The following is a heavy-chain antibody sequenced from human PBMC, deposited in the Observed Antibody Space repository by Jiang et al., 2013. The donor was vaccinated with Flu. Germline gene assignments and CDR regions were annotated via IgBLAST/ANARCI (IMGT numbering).Heavy chain of an antibody. CDR2: IYYSGST. J-gene: IGHJ5*02. D-gene: IGHD2-15*01. Sequence: GPGLVKPSETLSLTCTVSGGSISSSSYYWGWIRQPPGKGLEWIGSIYYSGSTYYNPSLKSRVTISVDTSKNQFSLKLSSVTAADTAVYYCARRYPKCSGGSCPLWGGTFDPWGQGTLVTVSS. V-gene: IGHV4-39*07. CDR1: GGSISSSSYY. CDR3: ARRYPKCSGGSCPLWGGTFDP.